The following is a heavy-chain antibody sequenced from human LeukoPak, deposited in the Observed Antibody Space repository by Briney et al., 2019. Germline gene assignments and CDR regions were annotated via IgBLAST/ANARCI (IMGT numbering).Heavy chain of an antibody. CDR2: IKQDGSEE. CDR1: GFTFREYW. Sequence: GRSLRLSCEASGFTFREYWMSWVRQAPGKGLEWVASIKQDGSEEYYVDSVKGRFTISRDDAKNSVDLHMDGLRVEDTALYFCARTRNRWFDHWGQGTQVTVSS. CDR3: ARTRNRWFDH. V-gene: IGHV3-7*01. J-gene: IGHJ5*02.